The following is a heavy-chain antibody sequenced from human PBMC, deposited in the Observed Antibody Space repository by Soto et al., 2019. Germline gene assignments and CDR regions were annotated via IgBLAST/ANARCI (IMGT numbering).Heavy chain of an antibody. CDR2: ISGSGGST. CDR1: GFTFSSYA. CDR3: AKDREGGLRFLEWLLRGYFDY. V-gene: IGHV3-23*01. Sequence: EVQLLESGGGLVQPGGSLRLSCAASGFTFSSYAMSWVRQAPGKGLEWVSAISGSGGSTYYADSVKGRFTISRDNSKNPLYLQMNSLRAEDTAVYCCAKDREGGLRFLEWLLRGYFDYWGQGTLVTVSS. D-gene: IGHD3-3*01. J-gene: IGHJ4*02.